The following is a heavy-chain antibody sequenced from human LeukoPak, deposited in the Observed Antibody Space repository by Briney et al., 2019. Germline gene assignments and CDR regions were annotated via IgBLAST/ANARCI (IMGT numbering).Heavy chain of an antibody. CDR3: ARAEGNWNYGSYFDY. D-gene: IGHD1-7*01. Sequence: SETLSLTCTVSGGSISSYYWSWIRQPPGKGLEWLGYIYYSGSTNYNPSLKSRVTISVDTSKNQFSLKLSSVTAADTAVYYCARAEGNWNYGSYFDYWGQGTLVTVSS. CDR2: IYYSGST. CDR1: GGSISSYY. V-gene: IGHV4-59*01. J-gene: IGHJ4*02.